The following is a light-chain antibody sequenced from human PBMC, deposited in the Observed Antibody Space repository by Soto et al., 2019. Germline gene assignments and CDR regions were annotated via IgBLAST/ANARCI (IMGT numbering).Light chain of an antibody. Sequence: EIVLTQSPGTLSLSPGERATLSCRASQSVSSSFLAWYQQKPGQAPRLLIYGASSRATGIPDRFSGSGSGTDFTFTISRLEPEGVAVYYCQQYGSSPLTFGGGTKVEIK. CDR1: QSVSSSF. CDR2: GAS. CDR3: QQYGSSPLT. V-gene: IGKV3-20*01. J-gene: IGKJ4*01.